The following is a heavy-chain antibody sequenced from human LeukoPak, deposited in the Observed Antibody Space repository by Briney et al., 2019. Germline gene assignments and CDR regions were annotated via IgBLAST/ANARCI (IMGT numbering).Heavy chain of an antibody. CDR3: ARQKITTSDY. CDR1: GGSISSSSYY. J-gene: IGHJ4*02. D-gene: IGHD3-22*01. Sequence: PSETLSLTCSVSGGSISSSSYYWGWIRQSPGKGLEWIGSIYCSGSTYYNPSLKSRLTMSVDTSKNQFSLKLSSVTAADTAVYYCARQKITTSDYWGQGNMVTVSS. V-gene: IGHV4-39*01. CDR2: IYCSGST.